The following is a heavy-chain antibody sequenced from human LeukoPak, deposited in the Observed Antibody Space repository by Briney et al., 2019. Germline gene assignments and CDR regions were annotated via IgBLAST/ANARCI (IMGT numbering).Heavy chain of an antibody. CDR3: ARLGNYYDSSGYYSNDY. Sequence: TSETLSLTCTVSGGSICSYYWSWIRQPPGKGLEWIGYIYYSGSTNYNPSLKSRVTISVDTSKNQFSLKLSSVTAADTAVYYCARLGNYYDSSGYYSNDYWGQGTLVTVSS. CDR1: GGSICSYY. CDR2: IYYSGST. D-gene: IGHD3-22*01. V-gene: IGHV4-59*08. J-gene: IGHJ4*02.